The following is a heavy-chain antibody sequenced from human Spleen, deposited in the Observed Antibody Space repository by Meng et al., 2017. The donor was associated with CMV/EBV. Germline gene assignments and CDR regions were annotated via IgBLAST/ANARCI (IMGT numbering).Heavy chain of an antibody. CDR1: EFTFRSYS. CDR2: ISSSSSYI. J-gene: IGHJ5*02. CDR3: ARDNWFDP. V-gene: IGHV3-21*01. Sequence: GGSLRLSCAASEFTFRSYSMNWVRQAPGTGLEWVSSISSSSSYIYYAASVKGRFTISRDNAKNSLYLQMNSLRAEDTAVYYCARDNWFDPWGQGTLVTVSS.